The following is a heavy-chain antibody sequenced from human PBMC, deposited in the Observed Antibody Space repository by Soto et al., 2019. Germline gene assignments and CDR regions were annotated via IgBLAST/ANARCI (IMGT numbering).Heavy chain of an antibody. CDR1: GFTFSSYA. J-gene: IGHJ4*02. D-gene: IGHD3-16*02. CDR3: AKDEDMITFGGVIVRPLDY. CDR2: ISGSGGST. V-gene: IGHV3-23*01. Sequence: PGGSLRLSCAASGFTFSSYAMSWVRQAPGKGLEWVSAISGSGGSTYYADSVKGRFTISRDNSKNTLYLQMNSLRAEDTAVYYCAKDEDMITFGGVIVRPLDYWGQGTLVTVSS.